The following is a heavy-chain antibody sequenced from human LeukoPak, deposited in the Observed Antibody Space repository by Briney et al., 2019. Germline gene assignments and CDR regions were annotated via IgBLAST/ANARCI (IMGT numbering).Heavy chain of an antibody. V-gene: IGHV3-23*01. CDR1: GFTFSSYA. CDR3: AKKGPYYYGSGSYTDY. CDR2: ISGSGGST. Sequence: GGSLRLSCAASGFTFSSYAMSWVRQAPGKGLEWVSAISGSGGSTYYADSVKGRFTISRDNSKNTLYVQMNSLRAEDTALYYCAKKGPYYYGSGSYTDYWGQGTLVTVSS. D-gene: IGHD3-10*01. J-gene: IGHJ4*02.